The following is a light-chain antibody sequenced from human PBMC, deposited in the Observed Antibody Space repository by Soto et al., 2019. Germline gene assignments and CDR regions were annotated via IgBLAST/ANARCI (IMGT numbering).Light chain of an antibody. J-gene: IGLJ2*01. Sequence: QSALTQPASVSGSPGQSITISCTGTSSDVGGYNYVSWYQQHPGKAPKLMIYEVSHRPSGVSNRFSGSKSGNTASLTISGLQAEDEADYYCSSYTSSSLMLFGGGTKLTVL. CDR3: SSYTSSSLML. V-gene: IGLV2-14*01. CDR2: EVS. CDR1: SSDVGGYNY.